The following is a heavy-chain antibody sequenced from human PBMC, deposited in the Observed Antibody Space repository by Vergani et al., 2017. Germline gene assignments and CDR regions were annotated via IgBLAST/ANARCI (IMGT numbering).Heavy chain of an antibody. V-gene: IGHV1-69*12. CDR2: IIPIFGTA. D-gene: IGHD1-1*01. CDR3: ASGEYNWNDAQLDY. CDR1: GGTFSSYA. J-gene: IGHJ4*02. Sequence: QVQLVQSGAEVKKPGSSVKVSCKASGGTFSSYAISWVRQAPGQGLEWMGGIIPIFGTANYAQEFQGRVTITADESTSTAYMELSSLRSEDTAVYYCASGEYNWNDAQLDYWGQGTLVTVSS.